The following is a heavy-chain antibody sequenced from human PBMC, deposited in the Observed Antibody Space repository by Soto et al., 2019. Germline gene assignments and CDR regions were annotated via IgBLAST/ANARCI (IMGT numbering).Heavy chain of an antibody. CDR3: ARAGSNPGEYYFDY. CDR1: GYTFTGYY. J-gene: IGHJ4*02. Sequence: QVQLVQSGAEVKKPGASVKVSCKASGYTFTGYYMHWVRQAPGQGLEWMGWINPNRGGTNHAQKFQGRVTXXRXTXXSTAYMELSRLRSDDTAVYYCARAGSNPGEYYFDYWGQGTLVTVSS. CDR2: INPNRGGT. V-gene: IGHV1-2*02. D-gene: IGHD3-10*01.